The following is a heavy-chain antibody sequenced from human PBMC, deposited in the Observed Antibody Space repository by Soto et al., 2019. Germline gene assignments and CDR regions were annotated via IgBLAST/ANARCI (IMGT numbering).Heavy chain of an antibody. CDR3: AKVPVGRDWYFDL. V-gene: IGHV3-23*01. CDR2: ISGSGIST. CDR1: GFTFRSYA. J-gene: IGHJ2*01. Sequence: DVQLLESGGGLVQPGGSLRLSCAASGFTFRSYAMSWVRQAPGKGLEWVSGISGSGISTHYADSVKGRFTVSRDNSVYTLYRQINSLRAEDTAVYNWAKVPVGRDWYFDLWGRGTLITVSS.